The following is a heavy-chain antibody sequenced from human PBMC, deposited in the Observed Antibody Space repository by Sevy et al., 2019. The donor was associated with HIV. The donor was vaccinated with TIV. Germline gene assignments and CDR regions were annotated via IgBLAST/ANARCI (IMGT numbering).Heavy chain of an antibody. J-gene: IGHJ5*02. CDR2: ISAYNGDT. V-gene: IGHV1-18*01. Sequence: ASVKVSCKASGYTFTSFGISWVRQATGQGLEWMGWISAYNGDTSYEQKLQGRVTMTTDRLTSTAYMELRSLRSDDTAVYYCARDVFFPHCSGGSCYSGWFDPWGQGTLVTVSS. D-gene: IGHD2-15*01. CDR1: GYTFTSFG. CDR3: ARDVFFPHCSGGSCYSGWFDP.